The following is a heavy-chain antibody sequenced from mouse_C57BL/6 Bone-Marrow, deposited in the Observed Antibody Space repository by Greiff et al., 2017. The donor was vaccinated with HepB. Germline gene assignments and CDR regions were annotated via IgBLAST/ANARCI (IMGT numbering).Heavy chain of an antibody. D-gene: IGHD2-1*01. Sequence: QVQLQQPGAELVMPGASVKLSCKASGYTFTSYWMHWVKQRPGQGLEWIGEIDPSDSYTNYNQKFKGKSTLTVDKSSSTAYMQLSSLTSEDSAVYYCARTHIYYGNYLYCDYWGQGTTLTVSS. CDR1: GYTFTSYW. CDR2: IDPSDSYT. V-gene: IGHV1-69*01. J-gene: IGHJ2*01. CDR3: ARTHIYYGNYLYCDY.